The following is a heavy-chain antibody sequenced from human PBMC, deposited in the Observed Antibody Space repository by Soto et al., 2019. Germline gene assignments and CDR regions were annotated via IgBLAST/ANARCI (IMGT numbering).Heavy chain of an antibody. D-gene: IGHD1-1*01. J-gene: IGHJ4*02. Sequence: EMQLVESGGRLVQPWWSRKLSCGAAGLTFSGSGLHWVLQASGKGLEWVGRVKSKAKSYSTKYGASVKGRFTIYKDDSKNTAYLQINSLKMEEMAVYYCTIRWAGATDGLDNWGQGTMFTVSS. CDR2: VKSKAKSYST. V-gene: IGHV3-73*01. CDR3: TIRWAGATDGLDN. CDR1: GLTFSGSG.